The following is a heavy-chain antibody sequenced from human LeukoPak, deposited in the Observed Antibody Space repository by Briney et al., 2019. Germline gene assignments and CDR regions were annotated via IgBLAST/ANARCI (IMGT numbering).Heavy chain of an antibody. CDR3: ARDTPHDY. Sequence: PGGSLTLSCSASGFTFSSYSMNWVPQAPGKGLVWVSSISNSSSYIYYADSVKGRFTNSRDNAKNSLYLQMNSLRAEDTAVYDGARDTPHDYWGQGTLVTVSS. CDR2: ISNSSSYI. CDR1: GFTFSSYS. J-gene: IGHJ4*02. V-gene: IGHV3-21*01.